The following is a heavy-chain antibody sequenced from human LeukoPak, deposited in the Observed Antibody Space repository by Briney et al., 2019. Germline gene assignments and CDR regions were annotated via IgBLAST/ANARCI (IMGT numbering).Heavy chain of an antibody. Sequence: SETLFLTCAVYGGSFSGYYWSWIRQPPGKGLEWIGEINHSGSTNYNPSLKSRVTISVDTSKNQCSLKLSSVTAADTAVYYCARALWRGTATGYAGGWGQGTLVTVSS. D-gene: IGHD5-12*01. CDR2: INHSGST. CDR1: GGSFSGYY. V-gene: IGHV4-34*01. CDR3: ARALWRGTATGYAGG. J-gene: IGHJ4*02.